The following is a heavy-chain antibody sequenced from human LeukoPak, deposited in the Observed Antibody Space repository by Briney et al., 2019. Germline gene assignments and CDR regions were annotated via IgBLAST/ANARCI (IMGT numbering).Heavy chain of an antibody. D-gene: IGHD3-10*01. V-gene: IGHV4-39*01. CDR1: GGSISSSSYY. J-gene: IGHJ6*03. CDR3: ARFYTTSQYGSGYMDV. CDR2: MSYSGST. Sequence: SETLSLTCTVSGGSISSSSYYWGWIRQPPGKGLEWIGSMSYSGSTYYHPSLKSRVTIAVDTSKTQLSLKLRSVTAADTAVYYCARFYTTSQYGSGYMDVWGKGTTVTVSS.